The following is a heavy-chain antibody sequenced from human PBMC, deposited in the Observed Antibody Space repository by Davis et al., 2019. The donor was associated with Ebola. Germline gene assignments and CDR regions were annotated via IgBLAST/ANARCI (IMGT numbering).Heavy chain of an antibody. J-gene: IGHJ4*02. D-gene: IGHD3-10*01. CDR1: GYTFTNYD. CDR3: ARDYYGSSWAFDY. V-gene: IGHV1-46*01. CDR2: INPSGGST. Sequence: ASVKVSCKASGYTFTNYDVQWVRQATGQGLEWMGIINPSGGSTSYAQKFQGRVTMTRDTSTSTVYMDLSSLRSEDTAVYYCARDYYGSSWAFDYWGQGTLVTVSS.